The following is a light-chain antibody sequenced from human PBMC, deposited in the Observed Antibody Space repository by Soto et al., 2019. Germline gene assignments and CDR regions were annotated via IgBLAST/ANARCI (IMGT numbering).Light chain of an antibody. CDR1: QSVSSF. V-gene: IGKV3-11*01. J-gene: IGKJ3*01. Sequence: EIVLTQSPATLSLSPGERATLSCRASQSVSSFLAWYQQKSGQTPRLLIYDASNRATGIPARFSGSGSGTAFTLTIGNLEPEDFAVYYGQDRNYCLGTFGPGTKVVIK. CDR3: QDRNYCLGT. CDR2: DAS.